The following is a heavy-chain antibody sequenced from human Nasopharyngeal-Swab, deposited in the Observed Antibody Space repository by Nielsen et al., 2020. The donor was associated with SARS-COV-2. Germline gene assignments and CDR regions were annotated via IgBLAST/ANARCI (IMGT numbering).Heavy chain of an antibody. J-gene: IGHJ4*02. CDR3: VKHQGSSSDQ. CDR1: GVIFSKYW. Sequence: GSRKISGVASGVIFSKYWMHWVRQAPGKGLVWVSRVNQDGSRTDYADSVRGRFTISRDNAKNTLYLQMNSLRVEDTAVYYCVKHQGSSSDQWGQGTLVTVSS. CDR2: VNQDGSRT. V-gene: IGHV3-74*01.